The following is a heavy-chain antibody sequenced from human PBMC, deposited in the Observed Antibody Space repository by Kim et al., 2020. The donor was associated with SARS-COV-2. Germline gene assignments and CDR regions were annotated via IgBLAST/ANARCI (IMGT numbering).Heavy chain of an antibody. CDR2: TYYRSKWYN. Sequence: SQTLSLTCAISGDSVSSNSAAWNWIRQSPSRGLEWLGRTYYRSKWYNDYAISLKSRITINPDTSKNQFSLQLNSVTPEDTAVYYCARDMGLAAAADGDGMDVWGQGTTVTVSS. J-gene: IGHJ6*02. D-gene: IGHD6-13*01. CDR1: GDSVSSNSAA. V-gene: IGHV6-1*01. CDR3: ARDMGLAAAADGDGMDV.